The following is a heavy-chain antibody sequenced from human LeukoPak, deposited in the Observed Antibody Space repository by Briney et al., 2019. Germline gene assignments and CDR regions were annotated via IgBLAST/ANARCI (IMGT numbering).Heavy chain of an antibody. V-gene: IGHV3-30*18. CDR3: AEELTAIPPSY. Sequence: GGSLRLSCAASGFTFSSYGMHWVRQAPGKGLEWVAVISYDGSNKYYADSVKGRFTISRDNSKNTPYLQMNSLRAEDTAVYYCAEELTAIPPSYWGQGTLVTVSS. J-gene: IGHJ4*02. D-gene: IGHD2-21*01. CDR1: GFTFSSYG. CDR2: ISYDGSNK.